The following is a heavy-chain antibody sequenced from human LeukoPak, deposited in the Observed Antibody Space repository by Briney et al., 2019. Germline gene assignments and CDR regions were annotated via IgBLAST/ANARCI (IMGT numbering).Heavy chain of an antibody. J-gene: IGHJ4*02. CDR3: ARGWGTNYSNFRGRGY. D-gene: IGHD4-11*01. CDR1: GYTFTGYY. V-gene: IGHV1-2*02. CDR2: INPYSGGT. Sequence: ASVKVSCKASGYTFTGYYMHWVRQAPGQGLEWMGWINPYSGGTNYAQKFQGRVTMTRDTSISTAYMELSRLRSDDTAVYYCARGWGTNYSNFRGRGYWGQGTLVTVSS.